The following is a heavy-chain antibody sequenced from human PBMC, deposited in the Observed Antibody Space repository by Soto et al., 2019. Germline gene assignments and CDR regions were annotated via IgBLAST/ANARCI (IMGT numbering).Heavy chain of an antibody. J-gene: IGHJ4*02. CDR3: ARYRREAVAGYTLDN. D-gene: IGHD6-13*01. CDR1: GGSIVSNY. CDR2: VYNSGST. Sequence: SETLSLTCTVSGGSIVSNYWTLIRHPPVKGLEWIGYVYNSGSTNYNPSLKSRVTISEDTSKSQFSLKVNSMTAADTAVYYCARYRREAVAGYTLDNWGQGILVTVSS. V-gene: IGHV4-59*01.